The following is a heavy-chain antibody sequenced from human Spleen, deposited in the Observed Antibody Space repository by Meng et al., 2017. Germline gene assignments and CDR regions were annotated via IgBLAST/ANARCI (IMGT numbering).Heavy chain of an antibody. V-gene: IGHV4-34*01. J-gene: IGHJ4*02. CDR3: RLAYCMGDCVDY. D-gene: IGHD2-21*01. Sequence: QVQVQQWGAGLGKPSETLSPTCAFYGGSFSAYDWSWIRQPPGKGLEWLGQINHSGSTNDNPSLKSRVTISIDTSRNQLSLKLSSVTAADTAVYYCRLAYCMGDCVDYWGQGTLVTVSS. CDR2: INHSGST. CDR1: GGSFSAYD.